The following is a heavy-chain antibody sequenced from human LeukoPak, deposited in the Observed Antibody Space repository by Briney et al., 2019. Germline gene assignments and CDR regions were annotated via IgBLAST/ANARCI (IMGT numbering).Heavy chain of an antibody. CDR3: AKDLSIAAAGTGFDY. J-gene: IGHJ4*02. CDR1: GFTFSSYA. D-gene: IGHD6-13*01. CDR2: ISGSGGST. Sequence: GGSLRLSCAASGFTFSSYAMSWVRQAPGKGLEWVSAISGSGGSTYYAHSVKGRFTLSRDNSKNTLYLQMNSLRAEDTAVYYCAKDLSIAAAGTGFDYWGQGTLVTVSS. V-gene: IGHV3-23*01.